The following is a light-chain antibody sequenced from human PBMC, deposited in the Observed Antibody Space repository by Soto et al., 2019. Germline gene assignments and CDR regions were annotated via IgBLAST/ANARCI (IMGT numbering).Light chain of an antibody. Sequence: QSALTQPPSVSGSPGQSVTISCTGTSTDFVSYNRVSWYQQPPGTAPKLIIYEASNRPSGVPDRFSGSKSGNTASLTISGLQAADEADYYCSLYTSETTYVLGTATKVTVX. V-gene: IGLV2-18*01. CDR3: SLYTSETTYV. J-gene: IGLJ1*01. CDR1: STDFVSYNR. CDR2: EAS.